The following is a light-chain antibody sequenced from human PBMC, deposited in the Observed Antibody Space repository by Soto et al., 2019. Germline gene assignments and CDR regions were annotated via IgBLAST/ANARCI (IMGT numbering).Light chain of an antibody. CDR3: SSQADRSTLI. J-gene: IGLJ2*01. CDR2: DVS. Sequence: QSALTQPASVSGSPGQSITISCTGTSSDVGTYNRVSWYQQHPGKAPRLMIYDVSNRPSGVSNRFSGSKSSNTASLTISGLQAEDEATYYCSSQADRSTLIFGGGTKLTVL. CDR1: SSDVGTYNR. V-gene: IGLV2-14*03.